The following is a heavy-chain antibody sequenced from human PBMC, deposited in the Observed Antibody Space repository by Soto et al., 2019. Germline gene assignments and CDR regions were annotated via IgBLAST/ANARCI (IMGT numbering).Heavy chain of an antibody. J-gene: IGHJ5*02. D-gene: IGHD3-22*01. CDR2: IIPIFGTA. V-gene: IGHV1-69*13. CDR3: ASSYYYASSGYSFALFDP. Sequence: SVKVSCKASGGTFCSYAISWVRQAPGQGLEWMGGIIPIFGTANYAQKFQGRVTITADESMSTAYMELSRLRSEDTAVYYCASSYYYASSGYSFALFDPWGQGTLVTVSS. CDR1: GGTFCSYA.